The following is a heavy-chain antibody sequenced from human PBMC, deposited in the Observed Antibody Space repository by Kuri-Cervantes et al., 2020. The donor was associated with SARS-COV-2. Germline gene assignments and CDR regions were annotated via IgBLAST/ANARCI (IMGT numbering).Heavy chain of an antibody. J-gene: IGHJ6*02. D-gene: IGHD3-3*01. CDR3: ARQSLGDFWSGYSLNGMDV. CDR2: IYTSGST. CDR1: GGSISSYY. Sequence: GSLRLSCTVSGGSISSYYWSWIRQPAGKGLEWIGRIYTSGSTNYNPSLKSRVTMSVDTSKNQFSLKLSSVTAADTAMYYCARQSLGDFWSGYSLNGMDVWGQGTTVTVSS. V-gene: IGHV4-4*07.